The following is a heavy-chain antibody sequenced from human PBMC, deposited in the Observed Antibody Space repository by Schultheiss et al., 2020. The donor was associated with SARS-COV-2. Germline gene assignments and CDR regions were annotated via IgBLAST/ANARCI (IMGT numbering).Heavy chain of an antibody. Sequence: GGSLRLSCAASGFTFSSYAMHWVRQAPGKGLEYVSAISGSGGSTYYADSVKGRFTISRDNSKNTLYLQMNSLRAEDTAVYYCARSTVSFDYWGQGTLVTVSS. D-gene: IGHD5/OR15-5a*01. V-gene: IGHV3-64*04. CDR3: ARSTVSFDY. CDR1: GFTFSSYA. J-gene: IGHJ4*02. CDR2: ISGSGGST.